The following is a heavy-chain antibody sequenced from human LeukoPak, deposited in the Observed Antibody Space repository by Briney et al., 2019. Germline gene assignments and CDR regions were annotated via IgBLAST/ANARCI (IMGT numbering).Heavy chain of an antibody. J-gene: IGHJ4*02. D-gene: IGHD5-18*01. V-gene: IGHV3-30*02. CDR3: AKDLDTASDY. CDR1: GFTFSSYG. CDR2: IRNDGTNK. Sequence: PGGSLRLSCATSGFTFSSYGMHWVRQAPGKGLEWVSIIRNDGTNKYYADSVKGRFTVSRDNSKNTLYLQMSSLRVEDTAVYYCAKDLDTASDYWGQGTLVTVSS.